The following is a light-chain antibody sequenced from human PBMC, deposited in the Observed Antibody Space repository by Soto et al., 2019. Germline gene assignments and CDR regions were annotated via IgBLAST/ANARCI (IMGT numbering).Light chain of an antibody. Sequence: QSVLTQPPSVSGAPGQTITISCTGSRSNIGATYDVHWYQQHPGTAPKLLIYGNNNRPSGVPDRFSGSKSGTSASLAISGLQAEDEADYYCQSYASSRSGYVFGSGTKLTVL. CDR2: GNN. J-gene: IGLJ1*01. V-gene: IGLV1-40*01. CDR1: RSNIGATYD. CDR3: QSYASSRSGYV.